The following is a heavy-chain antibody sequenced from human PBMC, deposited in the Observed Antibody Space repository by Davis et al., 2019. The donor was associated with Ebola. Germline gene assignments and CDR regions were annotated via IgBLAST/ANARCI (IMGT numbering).Heavy chain of an antibody. CDR2: ISSSSSYI. Sequence: GESLKISCAASGFTFSSYAMHWVRQAPGKGLEWVSSISSSSSYIYYADSVKGRFTISRDNAKNSLYLQMNSLRAEDTAVYYCAKVSYYYYYMDVWGKGTTVTVSS. CDR3: AKVSYYYYYMDV. J-gene: IGHJ6*03. V-gene: IGHV3-21*04. CDR1: GFTFSSYA.